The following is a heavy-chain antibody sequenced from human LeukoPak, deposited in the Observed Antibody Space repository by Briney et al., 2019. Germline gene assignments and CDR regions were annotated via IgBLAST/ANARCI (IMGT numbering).Heavy chain of an antibody. CDR1: EFIFSTYW. CDR3: ARDRFFGMDV. CDR2: INSDGGST. V-gene: IGHV3-74*01. Sequence: GGSLRLSCAASEFIFSTYWMHWVRQAPGQGLVWVSRINSDGGSTTYADSVKGRFTISRDNANNMLYLQMNSLRAEDMAVYYCARDRFFGMDVWGQGTTVTVSS. J-gene: IGHJ6*02.